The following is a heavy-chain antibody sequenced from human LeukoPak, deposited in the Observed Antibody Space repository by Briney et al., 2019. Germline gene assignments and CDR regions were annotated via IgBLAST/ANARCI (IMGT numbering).Heavy chain of an antibody. CDR3: ARECSSTYIFDY. Sequence: SETLSLTCAVYGGSFSGYYWSWIRQPPGKGLEWIGEINHSGSTNYNPSPKSRVTISVDTSKNQFSLKLSSVTAADTAVYYCARECSSTYIFDYWGQGTLVTVSS. V-gene: IGHV4-34*01. CDR1: GGSFSGYY. CDR2: INHSGST. J-gene: IGHJ4*02. D-gene: IGHD2-2*01.